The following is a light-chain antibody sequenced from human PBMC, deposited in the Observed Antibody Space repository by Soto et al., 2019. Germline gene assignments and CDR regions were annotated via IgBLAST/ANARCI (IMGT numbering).Light chain of an antibody. J-gene: IGKJ1*01. V-gene: IGKV3-11*01. Sequence: EIVMTQSPATLSFSPGERATLSCRASQSVSSYLAWYQQKPGQAPRLLIYDASNRATGIPARFSGSGSGTDFTLTISSLEPEDFAVYYCQQRSNWPRFGQGTKVDI. CDR2: DAS. CDR3: QQRSNWPR. CDR1: QSVSSY.